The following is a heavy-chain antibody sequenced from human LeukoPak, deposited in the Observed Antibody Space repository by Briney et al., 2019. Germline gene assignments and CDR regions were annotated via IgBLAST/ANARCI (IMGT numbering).Heavy chain of an antibody. J-gene: IGHJ4*02. D-gene: IGHD1-26*01. V-gene: IGHV3-23*01. CDR3: ARVNSGSYYLRFDY. CDR1: GFTFSSYA. CDR2: ISGSGGST. Sequence: PGGSLRLSCAASGFTFSSYAMSWVRQAPGKGLEWVSAISGSGGSTYYADSVKGRFTISRDNAKNSLYLQMNSLRAEDTAVYYCARVNSGSYYLRFDYWGQGTLVTVSS.